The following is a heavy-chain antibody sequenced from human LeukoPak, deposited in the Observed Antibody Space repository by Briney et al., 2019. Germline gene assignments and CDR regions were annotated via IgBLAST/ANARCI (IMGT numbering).Heavy chain of an antibody. D-gene: IGHD3-10*01. CDR1: GYSLSSYW. CDR2: IDNYGRTT. V-gene: IGHV3-74*01. CDR3: ARDVGGAGSF. Sequence: PGGSLRLSSAASGYSLSSYWMHWVRQVPGKGLVWVSRIDNYGRTTDYADSVKGRFTISRDNVQNTLYLQMNSLNAEDTAVYYCARDVGGAGSFWGQGTLVTVSS. J-gene: IGHJ4*02.